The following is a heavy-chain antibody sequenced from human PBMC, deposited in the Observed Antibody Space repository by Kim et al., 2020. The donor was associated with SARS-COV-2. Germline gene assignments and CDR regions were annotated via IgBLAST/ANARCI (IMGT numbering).Heavy chain of an antibody. J-gene: IGHJ4*02. D-gene: IGHD6-19*01. Sequence: GYAQKFQGRVTMTRNTSISTAYMELSSLGSEDTAVYYCANIPYSSGWGSDYWGQGTLVTVSS. V-gene: IGHV1-8*01. CDR3: ANIPYSSGWGSDY.